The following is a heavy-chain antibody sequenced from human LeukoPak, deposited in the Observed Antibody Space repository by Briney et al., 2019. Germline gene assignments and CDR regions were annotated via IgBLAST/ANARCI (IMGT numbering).Heavy chain of an antibody. CDR1: GFSLRTSGMC. Sequence: SGPTLVNPTQTLTLTCTFSGFSLRTSGMCVSWIRQPPGKALEWLARIDWDDDKYYSTSLKTRLTISKDTSKNQVVLTMTNMDPVDTATYYCARSVIVATPYYYYYYMDVWGKGTTVTISS. CDR2: IDWDDDK. D-gene: IGHD5-12*01. CDR3: ARSVIVATPYYYYYYMDV. J-gene: IGHJ6*03. V-gene: IGHV2-70*11.